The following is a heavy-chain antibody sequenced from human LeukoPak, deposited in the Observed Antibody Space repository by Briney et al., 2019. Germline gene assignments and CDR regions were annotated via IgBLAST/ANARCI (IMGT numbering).Heavy chain of an antibody. CDR1: GGSISSGGYY. J-gene: IGHJ4*02. V-gene: IGHV4-31*03. CDR3: AREIMVRGLNYYFDY. Sequence: PSQTLSLTCTVSGGSISSGGYYWSWIRQHPGKGLEWIGYIYCSGSTYYNPSLKSRVTISVDTSKNQFSLKLSSVTAADTAVYYCAREIMVRGLNYYFDYWGQGTLVTVSS. CDR2: IYCSGST. D-gene: IGHD3-10*01.